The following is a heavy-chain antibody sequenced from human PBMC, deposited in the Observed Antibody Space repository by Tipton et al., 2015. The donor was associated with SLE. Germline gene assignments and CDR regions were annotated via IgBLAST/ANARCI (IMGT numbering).Heavy chain of an antibody. CDR1: GGSISSYY. V-gene: IGHV4-4*08. CDR3: ASTMVRGPYVYYYYYMDV. J-gene: IGHJ6*03. CDR2: IYTSGST. D-gene: IGHD3-10*01. Sequence: TLSLTCTVSGGSISSYYWSWIRQPPGKGLEWIGYIYTSGSTNYNPSLKSRVTISVDTSKNQFSLKLSSVTAADTAVYYCASTMVRGPYVYYYYYMDVWGKGTTVTVSS.